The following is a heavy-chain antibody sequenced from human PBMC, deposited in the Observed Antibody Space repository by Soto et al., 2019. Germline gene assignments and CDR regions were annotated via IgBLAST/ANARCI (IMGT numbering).Heavy chain of an antibody. Sequence: VGSLRLSCAASGFTFSRFELHWVRQAPGKGLEWISYISSSGSTAYYASSVEGRFTISRDNANNSVYLQMDSLRAEDTALYYCTRAAWFPYLSFYWGQGALVTVSS. D-gene: IGHD3-10*01. J-gene: IGHJ4*02. CDR2: ISSSGSTA. V-gene: IGHV3-48*03. CDR3: TRAAWFPYLSFY. CDR1: GFTFSRFE.